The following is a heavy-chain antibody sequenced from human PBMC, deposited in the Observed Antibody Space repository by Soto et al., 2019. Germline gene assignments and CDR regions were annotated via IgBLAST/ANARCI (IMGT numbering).Heavy chain of an antibody. CDR1: GYMFTRYG. CDR3: ARGPYCSGASCYYDL. J-gene: IGHJ4*02. D-gene: IGHD2-15*01. Sequence: ASVKVSCKASGYMFTRYGISWVRQAPGQGLEWMGWISAHNGVTNYAQKLQGRVTMTSNTSISTACMDLSRLTSEDTAVYYCARGPYCSGASCYYDLWGQGTLVTSPQ. V-gene: IGHV1-18*01. CDR2: ISAHNGVT.